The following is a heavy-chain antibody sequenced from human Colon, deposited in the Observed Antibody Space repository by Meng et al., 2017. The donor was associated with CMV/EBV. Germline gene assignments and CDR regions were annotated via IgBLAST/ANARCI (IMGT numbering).Heavy chain of an antibody. CDR3: VRGGYSGTQTGGVQEY. CDR1: GRSTTTYF. J-gene: IGHJ4*02. Sequence: PSGPQALPCTCSGRSTTTYFGHWLRTRAGGELGCLGRISTHRHTDYNPSLNSRATIWLDTSNTQFSLKLTSVPSADTAVYYCVRGGYSGTQTGGVQEYWGQGTLVTVSS. CDR2: ISTHRHT. D-gene: IGHD5-12*01. V-gene: IGHV4-4*07.